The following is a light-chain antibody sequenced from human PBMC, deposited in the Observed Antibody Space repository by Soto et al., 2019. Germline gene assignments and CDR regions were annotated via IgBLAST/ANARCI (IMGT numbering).Light chain of an antibody. CDR3: QQYNNYPFT. V-gene: IGKV3D-15*02. J-gene: IGKJ5*01. Sequence: DIVMLQSRRTLCVSPEESATLTCRAGQGVTTCVAWYQQKSGKAPRLLIYDASSRATGVPARFSATGSETEFTLTISGLQSGDSAIYFCQQYNNYPFTFGQGTRLEIK. CDR1: QGVTTC. CDR2: DAS.